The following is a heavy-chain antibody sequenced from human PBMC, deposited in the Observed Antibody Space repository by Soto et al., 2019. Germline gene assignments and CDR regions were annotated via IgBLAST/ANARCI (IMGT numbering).Heavy chain of an antibody. V-gene: IGHV1-3*01. Sequence: ASVKVSCKASGYTFTSYAMHWVRQAPGQRLEWMGWINAGNGNTKYSQKFQGRVTITRDTSASTAYMELSSLRSEDTAVYYCARDRYSYYDFWSGSLPYYYFGMDVWGQGTTVTAP. CDR3: ARDRYSYYDFWSGSLPYYYFGMDV. CDR1: GYTFTSYA. D-gene: IGHD3-3*01. CDR2: INAGNGNT. J-gene: IGHJ6*02.